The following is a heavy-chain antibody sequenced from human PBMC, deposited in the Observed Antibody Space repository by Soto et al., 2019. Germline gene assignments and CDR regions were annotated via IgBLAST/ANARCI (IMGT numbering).Heavy chain of an antibody. CDR1: VFTFSNYY. J-gene: IGHJ1*01. Sequence: GGSLRLSCAASVFTFSNYYMSLIRQAPGKGLEWVSSISSRDLSIYYADSVKGRFTISGYNAKNSLFRDMSSLRAADTAVYYCARVGSTGIHVNGSAYFVHGGQGTMVPVSS. CDR2: ISSRDLSI. CDR3: ARVGSTGIHVNGSAYFVH. V-gene: IGHV3-11*01. D-gene: IGHD6-25*01.